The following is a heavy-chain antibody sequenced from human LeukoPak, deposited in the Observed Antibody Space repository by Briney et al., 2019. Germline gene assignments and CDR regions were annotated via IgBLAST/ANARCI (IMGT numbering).Heavy chain of an antibody. CDR2: IYHSGST. V-gene: IGHV4-4*02. CDR1: GGSISSSNW. D-gene: IGHD3-3*01. J-gene: IGHJ5*02. Sequence: SETLSLTCAVSGGSISSSNWWSWVRQPPGKGLEWIGEIYHSGSTKYNPSLKSRVTISVDKSKNQFSLKLSSVTAADTAVYYCARATFWSGYYERQRFDPWGQGTLVTVSS. CDR3: ARATFWSGYYERQRFDP.